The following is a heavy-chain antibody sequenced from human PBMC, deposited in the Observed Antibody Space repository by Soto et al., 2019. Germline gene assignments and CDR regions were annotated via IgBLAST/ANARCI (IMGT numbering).Heavy chain of an antibody. D-gene: IGHD2-2*01. CDR3: AGRDCSGTNCYYLDYYYMDV. CDR2: IYYSGST. J-gene: IGHJ6*03. V-gene: IGHV4-59*08. Sequence: QVQLQESGPGLVRPSETLSLTCTVSGGSFSSYYWTWIRQSPGKGLEWIGYIYYSGSTDYNPSLRGRLAISIATSKNQFYVRLNSMTAADTAVYYCAGRDCSGTNCYYLDYYYMDVWGKGTTVTVSS. CDR1: GGSFSSYY.